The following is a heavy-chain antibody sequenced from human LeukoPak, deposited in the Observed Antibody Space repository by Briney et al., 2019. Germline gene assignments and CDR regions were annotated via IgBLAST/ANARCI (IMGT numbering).Heavy chain of an antibody. CDR3: ASGGGDGYNYDY. D-gene: IGHD5-24*01. Sequence: EASVKVSCKASGGTFSSYAISWVRQAPGQGLEWMGGIIPIFGTANYAQKFQGRVTITTDESTSTAYMELSSLRSEDTAVYYCASGGGDGYNYDYWGQGTLVTVSS. CDR1: GGTFSSYA. J-gene: IGHJ4*02. V-gene: IGHV1-69*05. CDR2: IIPIFGTA.